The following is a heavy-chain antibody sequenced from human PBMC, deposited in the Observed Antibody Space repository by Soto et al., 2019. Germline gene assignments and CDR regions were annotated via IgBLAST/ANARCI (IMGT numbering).Heavy chain of an antibody. D-gene: IGHD3-10*01. Sequence: GGSLRLSCAASGFTFSRYAMHWVRQAPGKGLEWVAVISYDGSNKYYADSVKGRFTISRDNSKHTLYLQMNSLRAEDTAVYYCARDRGQYYYYGMDVWGQGTTVTVSS. CDR3: ARDRGQYYYYGMDV. V-gene: IGHV3-30-3*01. J-gene: IGHJ6*02. CDR1: GFTFSRYA. CDR2: ISYDGSNK.